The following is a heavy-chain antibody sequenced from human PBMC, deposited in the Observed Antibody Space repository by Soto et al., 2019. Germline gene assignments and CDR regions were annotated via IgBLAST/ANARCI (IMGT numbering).Heavy chain of an antibody. J-gene: IGHJ6*02. CDR1: GFTFSSYA. CDR3: ARDPNNYYGSGTHTRYYYYGMDV. Sequence: PGGSLRLSCAASGFTFSSYAMHWVRQAPGKGLEWVAVISYDGSNKYYADSVKGRFTISRDNSKNTLCLQMNSLRAEDTAVYYCARDPNNYYGSGTHTRYYYYGMDVWGQGTTVTVSS. V-gene: IGHV3-30-3*01. CDR2: ISYDGSNK. D-gene: IGHD3-10*01.